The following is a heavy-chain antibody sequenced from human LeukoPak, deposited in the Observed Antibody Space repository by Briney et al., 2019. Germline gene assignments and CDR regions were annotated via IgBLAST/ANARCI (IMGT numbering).Heavy chain of an antibody. CDR2: IYWNGSTK. CDR3: ARAAFLEGFTPSDRDYYYMDV. D-gene: IGHD3-3*01. J-gene: IGHJ6*03. Sequence: GGSLRLSCAASGFTFNDYGMSWVRQAPGKGLEWVSGIYWNGSTKGYADSVKGRFTISRDNAKNSLYLQMNSLRAEDTALYYCARAAFLEGFTPSDRDYYYMDVWGKGTTVTVSS. V-gene: IGHV3-20*04. CDR1: GFTFNDYG.